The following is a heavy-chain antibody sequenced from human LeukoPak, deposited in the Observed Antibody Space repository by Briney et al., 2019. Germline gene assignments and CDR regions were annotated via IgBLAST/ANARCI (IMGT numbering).Heavy chain of an antibody. CDR3: AGHPEGRYTYGSHYFDS. V-gene: IGHV4-39*01. Sequence: SETLSLTCAVSGASISGSPYYWGWIRQPPGRGLEWIGSISYSGTTYYSPSLKRRVTISQDTSKKQFSLRLGSVTAADTAIYYCAGHPEGRYTYGSHYFDSWGQGILVTVSS. J-gene: IGHJ4*02. D-gene: IGHD5-18*01. CDR2: ISYSGTT. CDR1: GASISGSPYY.